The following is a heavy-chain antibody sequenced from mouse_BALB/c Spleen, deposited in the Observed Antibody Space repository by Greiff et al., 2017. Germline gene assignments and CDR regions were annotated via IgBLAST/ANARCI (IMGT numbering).Heavy chain of an antibody. CDR2: ILPGSGST. CDR3: ARKGLRYYFDY. D-gene: IGHD1-1*01. J-gene: IGHJ2*01. Sequence: QVQLQQSGAELMKPGASVKISCKATGYTFSSYWIEWVKQRPGHGLEWIGEILPGSGSTNYNEKFKGKATFTADTSSNTAYMQLSSLTSEDSAVYYCARKGLRYYFDYWGQGTTLTVSS. CDR1: GYTFSSYW. V-gene: IGHV1-9*01.